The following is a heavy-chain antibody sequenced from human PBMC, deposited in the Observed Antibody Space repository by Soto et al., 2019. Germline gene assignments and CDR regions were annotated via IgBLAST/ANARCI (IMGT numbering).Heavy chain of an antibody. J-gene: IGHJ4*02. CDR1: GFSLSTSGVG. CDR3: GHRRAWEWELLGFDY. Sequence: QITLKESGPTLVKPTQTLTLTCTFSGFSLSTSGVGVGWIRQPPGKALEWLALIYWDDDKRYSTSLKSRLTITKDTSKNQVVRTMTNMGPVNTATYYCGHRRAWEWELLGFDYWGQGTLVTVSS. D-gene: IGHD1-26*01. CDR2: IYWDDDK. V-gene: IGHV2-5*02.